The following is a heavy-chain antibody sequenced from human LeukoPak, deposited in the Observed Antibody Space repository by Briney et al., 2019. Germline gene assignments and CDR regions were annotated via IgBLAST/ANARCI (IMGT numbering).Heavy chain of an antibody. Sequence: GGSLRLSCAASGFTFSSYSMNWVRQAPGKGLEWVSSISSSSSYIYYADSVKGRFTISRDNATNSLYLQMNSLRAEDTAVYYCARESYGGNYHDAFDIWGQGTMVTVSS. V-gene: IGHV3-21*01. CDR1: GFTFSSYS. J-gene: IGHJ3*02. D-gene: IGHD4-23*01. CDR2: ISSSSSYI. CDR3: ARESYGGNYHDAFDI.